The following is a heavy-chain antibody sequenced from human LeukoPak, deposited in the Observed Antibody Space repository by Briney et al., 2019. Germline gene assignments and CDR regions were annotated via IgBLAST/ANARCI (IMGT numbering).Heavy chain of an antibody. CDR1: GFTFSSYA. J-gene: IGHJ4*02. V-gene: IGHV3-23*01. Sequence: GSLRLSCAASGFTFSSYAMSWVRQAPGKGLEWVSAISGSGGSTYYADSVKGRFTISRDNSKNTLYLQMNSLRAEDTAVYYCAKDGSYYYDSSGYSSRGQGTLVTVSS. CDR3: AKDGSYYYDSSGYSS. CDR2: ISGSGGST. D-gene: IGHD3-22*01.